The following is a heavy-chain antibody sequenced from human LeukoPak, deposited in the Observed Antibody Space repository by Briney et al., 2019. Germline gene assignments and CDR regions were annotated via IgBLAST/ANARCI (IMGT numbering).Heavy chain of an antibody. CDR3: ARSVARGQFDP. D-gene: IGHD2-21*01. V-gene: IGHV1-8*03. CDR2: MNPNSGNT. CDR1: GYTFTSYD. J-gene: IGHJ5*02. Sequence: ASVKVSXKASGYTFTSYDINWVRQATGQGLEWMGWMNPNSGNTGYAQKFQGRVTITRNTSISTAYMELSSLRSEDTAVYYCARSVARGQFDPWGQGTLVTVSS.